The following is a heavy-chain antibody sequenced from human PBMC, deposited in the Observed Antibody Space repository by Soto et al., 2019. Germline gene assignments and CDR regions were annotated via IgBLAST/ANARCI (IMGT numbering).Heavy chain of an antibody. V-gene: IGHV4-59*01. CDR1: GVSISSYF. D-gene: IGHD3-3*01. CDR2: IYYSGST. Sequence: PSETLSLTCTVSGVSISSYFWSWIRQPPVKGLEWIGYIYYSGSTNYNPSLKSLVTISLDTSKNQFSLKLSSVTAADTAVYYCARDGVSYDFWSGQNWFDPWGQGTLVTVSS. CDR3: ARDGVSYDFWSGQNWFDP. J-gene: IGHJ5*02.